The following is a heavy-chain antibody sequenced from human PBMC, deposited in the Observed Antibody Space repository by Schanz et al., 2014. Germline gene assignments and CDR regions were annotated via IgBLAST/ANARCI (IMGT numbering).Heavy chain of an antibody. Sequence: VQLVESGGGLVQPRGSLRLSCAASGFNFANHAIHWVRQGQGNGLQWVAVISSDGSKKLYADSVKARFTISRDNSKNSVSLQMDSLRPEDTAVYFCAKDLHSNSGNYYSYYFDSWGPGALVTVSS. CDR3: AKDLHSNSGNYYSYYFDS. J-gene: IGHJ4*02. D-gene: IGHD3-10*01. V-gene: IGHV3-30*18. CDR2: ISSDGSKK. CDR1: GFNFANHA.